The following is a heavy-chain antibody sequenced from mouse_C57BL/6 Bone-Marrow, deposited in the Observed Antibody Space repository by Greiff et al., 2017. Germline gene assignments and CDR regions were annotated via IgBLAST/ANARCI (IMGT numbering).Heavy chain of an antibody. CDR3: AIGPVVDLAMDY. CDR1: GYTFTSYW. Sequence: QVQLQQSGAELVKPGASVKVSCKASGYTFTSYWMHWVKQRPGQGLEWIGRIHPSDSDTNYNHKFKGKATLTVDKSSSTAYIQLSSLTSEASAVYYCAIGPVVDLAMDYWGQGTSVTGSS. J-gene: IGHJ4*01. D-gene: IGHD1-1*02. V-gene: IGHV1-74*01. CDR2: IHPSDSDT.